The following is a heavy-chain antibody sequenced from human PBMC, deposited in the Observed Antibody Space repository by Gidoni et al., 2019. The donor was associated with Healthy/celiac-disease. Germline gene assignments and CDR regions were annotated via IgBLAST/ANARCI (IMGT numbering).Heavy chain of an antibody. CDR1: GFTFSSYS. J-gene: IGHJ5*02. CDR3: ALIPRRNDQRDGYA. Sequence: EVQLVESGGGLVKPGGSLRLSCAASGFTFSSYSMNWVRQAPGKGLEWVSSISSSSSYIYYADSVKGRFTISRDNAKNSLYLQMNSLRAEDTAVYYCALIPRRNDQRDGYAWGQGTLVTVSS. CDR2: ISSSSSYI. V-gene: IGHV3-21*01. D-gene: IGHD5-12*01.